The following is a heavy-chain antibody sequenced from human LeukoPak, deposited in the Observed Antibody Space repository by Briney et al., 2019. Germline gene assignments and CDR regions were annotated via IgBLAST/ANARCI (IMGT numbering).Heavy chain of an antibody. CDR3: ARAYSGSYLFDY. CDR2: ISAYNGNT. CDR1: GYTFTSYG. V-gene: IGHV1-18*01. Sequence: ASVKVSCKASGYTFTSYGISWVRQAPGQGLEWMGWISAYNGNTKYSQKFQGRVTITRDTSASTAYMELSSLRSEDTAVYYCARAYSGSYLFDYWGQGTLVTVSS. D-gene: IGHD1-26*01. J-gene: IGHJ4*02.